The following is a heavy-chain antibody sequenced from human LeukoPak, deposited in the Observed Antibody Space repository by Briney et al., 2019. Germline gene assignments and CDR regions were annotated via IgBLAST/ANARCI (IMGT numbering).Heavy chain of an antibody. Sequence: SETLSLTCTVSGGSISSSSHYWGWIRQPPGKGLEWIVTIYYTGSTYYNPSLKSRVTISVDTSKNQFSLKLSSVTAADTAVYYCARQIYDNSATRARYFDYWGQGTQVTVSS. D-gene: IGHD3-22*01. CDR2: IYYTGST. J-gene: IGHJ4*02. CDR1: GGSISSSSHY. CDR3: ARQIYDNSATRARYFDY. V-gene: IGHV4-39*01.